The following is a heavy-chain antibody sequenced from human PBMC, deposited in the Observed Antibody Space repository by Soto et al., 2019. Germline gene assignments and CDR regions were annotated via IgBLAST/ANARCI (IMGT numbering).Heavy chain of an antibody. J-gene: IGHJ3*01. CDR2: IYITGST. CDR1: GGSIGTSY. CDR3: ARGGRDGFDL. V-gene: IGHV4-4*07. D-gene: IGHD3-10*01. Sequence: SETLSLTCSVSGGSIGTSYWNWIRQTAGTGLEWIGRIYITGSTNIHHSLKSRVAMSVDTAKNQFSLKLTSATAADTAVYYCARGGRDGFDLWGQGTMVT.